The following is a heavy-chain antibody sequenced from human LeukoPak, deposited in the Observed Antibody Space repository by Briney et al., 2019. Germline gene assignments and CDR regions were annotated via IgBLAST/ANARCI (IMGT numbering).Heavy chain of an antibody. J-gene: IGHJ4*02. D-gene: IGHD6-6*01. CDR2: ISGSGDST. CDR1: GFKFHIYA. CDR3: AKETSSSFDY. Sequence: GGSLRLSCVASGFKFHIYAMNWVRQAPGKGLEWVSAISGSGDSTHYADSVKGRLTISRDNSKNTIYLEISTLRGEDTAVYYCAKETSSSFDYWGQGTLVTVSS. V-gene: IGHV3-23*01.